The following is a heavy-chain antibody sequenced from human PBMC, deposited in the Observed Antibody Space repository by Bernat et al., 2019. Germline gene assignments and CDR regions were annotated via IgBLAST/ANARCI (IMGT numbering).Heavy chain of an antibody. D-gene: IGHD3-22*01. V-gene: IGHV3-9*01. CDR2: ISWNSGSV. CDR3: VKGSGSSGPYFDY. CDR1: GFTFDDYA. J-gene: IGHJ4*01. Sequence: EVQLVESGGGLVQPGRSLRLSCAAAGFTFDDYAMQWVRQGPGKGLEWVSGISWNSGSVDYADSVKGRFTISRDNAKTSLYLQMNSLGAEDTALYYCVKGSGSSGPYFDYWGQGTLVTVSS.